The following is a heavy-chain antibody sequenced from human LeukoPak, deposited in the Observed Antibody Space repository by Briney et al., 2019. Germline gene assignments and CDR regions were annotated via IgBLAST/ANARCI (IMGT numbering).Heavy chain of an antibody. Sequence: PSETLSLTCTVSGGSISSSNYYWGWIRQPPGKGLEWIESIYYSGSTNYNPSLKSRVTISVDKSKNQFSLKLSSVTAADTAVYYCARALHSSFFDYWGQGTLVTVSS. CDR1: GGSISSSNYY. CDR3: ARALHSSFFDY. J-gene: IGHJ4*02. V-gene: IGHV4-39*07. D-gene: IGHD6-6*01. CDR2: IYYSGST.